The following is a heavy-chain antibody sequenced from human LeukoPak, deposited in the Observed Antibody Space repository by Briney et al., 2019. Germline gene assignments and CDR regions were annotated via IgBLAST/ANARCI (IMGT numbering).Heavy chain of an antibody. CDR3: ASGTTDIVVVPATLRNYYFDY. CDR2: IIPIFGTA. D-gene: IGHD2-2*01. V-gene: IGHV1-69*06. J-gene: IGHJ4*02. Sequence: ASVKVSCKGSGCTFSSYAISWVRQAPGQGLEWMGGIIPIFGTANYAQKFQGRVTITADKSTSTAYMELSSLRSEDTAVYYCASGTTDIVVVPATLRNYYFDYWGQGTLVTVSS. CDR1: GCTFSSYA.